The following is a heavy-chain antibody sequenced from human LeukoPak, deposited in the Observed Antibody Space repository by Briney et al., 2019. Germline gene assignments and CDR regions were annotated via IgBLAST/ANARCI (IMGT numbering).Heavy chain of an antibody. V-gene: IGHV5-51*01. CDR3: ARCYSSGAGDAFDI. J-gene: IGHJ3*02. CDR1: GYSFTSYW. D-gene: IGHD6-19*01. CDR2: IYPGDSDT. Sequence: GESLKIPCKGSGYSFTSYWIGWVRQLPGKGLEWMGIIYPGDSDTRDSPSFQGQVTISADKSISTAYLQWSSLKASDTAMYYCARCYSSGAGDAFDIWGQGTMVIVSS.